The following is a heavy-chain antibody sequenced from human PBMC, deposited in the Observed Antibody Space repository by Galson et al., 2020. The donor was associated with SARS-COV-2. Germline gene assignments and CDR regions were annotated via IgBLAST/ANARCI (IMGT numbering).Heavy chain of an antibody. CDR3: AKDGGYCSSTSCYTDYYYGMDV. Sequence: TGGSLRLSCAASGFTFSSYGMHWVRQAPGKGLEWVAVISYDGSNKYYADSVKGRFTISRDNSKNTLYLQMNSLRAEDTAVYYCAKDGGYCSSTSCYTDYYYGMDVWGQGTTVTVSS. CDR1: GFTFSSYG. J-gene: IGHJ6*02. V-gene: IGHV3-30*18. CDR2: ISYDGSNK. D-gene: IGHD2-2*02.